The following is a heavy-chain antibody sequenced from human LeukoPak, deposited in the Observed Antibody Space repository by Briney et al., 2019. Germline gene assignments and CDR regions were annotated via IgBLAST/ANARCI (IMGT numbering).Heavy chain of an antibody. D-gene: IGHD6-13*01. V-gene: IGHV4-59*01. Sequence: SETLSLTCTVSGGSIGRDYWSWIRQPPGKGLEWIGYIYYTGSTNYNPSLKSRVTISLDTPKNQFSLRLNSVTAADTAVYYCARDRPGGSSLDYWGQGTLVTVSS. CDR1: GGSIGRDY. CDR2: IYYTGST. CDR3: ARDRPGGSSLDY. J-gene: IGHJ4*02.